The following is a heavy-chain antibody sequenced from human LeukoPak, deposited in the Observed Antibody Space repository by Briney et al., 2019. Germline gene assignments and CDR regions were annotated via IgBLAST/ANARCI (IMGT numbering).Heavy chain of an antibody. D-gene: IGHD3-9*01. J-gene: IGHJ5*01. CDR3: AKLGQIRHFDFVNWFDS. Sequence: GRSRRLSCVASGFTFSRFAMHWVRQAPGKGPEWESLISSDATNKYYADSVKGRFTISRDNSRNTLYLQMNSLRAEDTAVYYCAKLGQIRHFDFVNWFDSWGQGTLVIVSS. CDR2: ISSDATNK. CDR1: GFTFSRFA. V-gene: IGHV3-30*18.